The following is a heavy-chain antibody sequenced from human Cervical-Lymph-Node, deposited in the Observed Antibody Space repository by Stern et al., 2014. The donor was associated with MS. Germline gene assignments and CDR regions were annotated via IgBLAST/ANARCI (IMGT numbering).Heavy chain of an antibody. Sequence: EVQLEESGGGLVQPGRSLRLSCGASGFTFDDYAMHWVRQTPGKGLELVSGISWNSGSIDYADSVKGRFTISRDNAKNSLYLQMNSLRAEDTALYYCAKDIAPLSYYFDYWGQGTLVTVSS. CDR1: GFTFDDYA. CDR3: AKDIAPLSYYFDY. J-gene: IGHJ4*02. CDR2: ISWNSGSI. D-gene: IGHD6-6*01. V-gene: IGHV3-9*01.